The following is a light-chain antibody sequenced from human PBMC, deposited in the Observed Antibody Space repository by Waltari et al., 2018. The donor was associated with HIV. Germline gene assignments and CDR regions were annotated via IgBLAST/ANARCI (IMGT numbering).Light chain of an antibody. CDR2: LGS. Sequence: DIAMTQSPLSLPVTPGEPDSISCRSSQSLLHSNGYNYWDWYLQKLGKSLQLLIYLGSSRASGVSDRFSGSGSRTDFTMKFSRVEPDDVGLYSCMQALPTPLTSGGGPNVAIK. CDR1: QSLLHSNGYNY. CDR3: MQALPTPLT. J-gene: IGKJ4*01. V-gene: IGKV2-28*01.